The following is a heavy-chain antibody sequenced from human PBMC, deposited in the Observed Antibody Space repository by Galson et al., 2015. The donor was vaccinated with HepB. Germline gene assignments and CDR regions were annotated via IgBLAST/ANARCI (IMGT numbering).Heavy chain of an antibody. J-gene: IGHJ6*02. CDR3: ARDMVRGVISSRRDYYGMDV. CDR2: ISAYNGNT. Sequence: SVKVSCKASGYTFTIYSISWARQAPGQGLEWMGWISAYNGNTNYAQKLQGRVTMTTDTSTSTAYMELRSLRSDDTAVYYCARDMVRGVISSRRDYYGMDVWGQGTTVTVSS. D-gene: IGHD3-10*01. V-gene: IGHV1-18*04. CDR1: GYTFTIYS.